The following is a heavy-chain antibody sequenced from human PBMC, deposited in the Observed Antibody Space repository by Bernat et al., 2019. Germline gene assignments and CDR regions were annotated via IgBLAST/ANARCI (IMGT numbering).Heavy chain of an antibody. CDR2: ISYDGSNK. D-gene: IGHD3-22*01. V-gene: IGHV3-30-3*01. CDR1: GFTFSSYA. J-gene: IGHJ4*02. Sequence: QVQLVESGGGVVQPWRSLRLSCAASGFTFSSYAMHWVRQAPGKGLEWVAVISYDGSNKYYADSVKGRFTISRDNSKNTLYLQMNSLRAEDTAVYYCARARYYYDSSGYYYYFDYWGQGTLVTVSS. CDR3: ARARYYYDSSGYYYYFDY.